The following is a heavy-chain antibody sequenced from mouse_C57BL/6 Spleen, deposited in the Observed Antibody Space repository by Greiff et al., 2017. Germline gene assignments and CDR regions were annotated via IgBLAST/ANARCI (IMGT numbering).Heavy chain of an antibody. CDR1: GFTFSSYT. CDR3: ARQGTVYYGNYGWYFDV. Sequence: EVKLVESGGGLVKPGGSLKLSCAASGFTFSSYTMSWVRQTPEKRLEWVATISGGGGNTYYPDSVKGRFTISRDNAKNTLYLQMSGLRSEDTALYYCARQGTVYYGNYGWYFDVWGTGTTVTVSS. V-gene: IGHV5-9*01. CDR2: ISGGGGNT. D-gene: IGHD2-1*01. J-gene: IGHJ1*03.